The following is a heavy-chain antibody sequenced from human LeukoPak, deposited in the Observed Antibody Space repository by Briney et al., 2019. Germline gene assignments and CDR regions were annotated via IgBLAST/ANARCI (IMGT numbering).Heavy chain of an antibody. D-gene: IGHD2-21*02. CDR1: GFTFTRQA. CDR3: AKSVTGNRGYYFDY. CDR2: ITGSGGSI. Sequence: PGGSLRLSCAASGFTFTRQAMSWVRQAPGKGLEWVSVITGSGGSIDYADSVKGRFIISRDNSKNTLYLQMNSLRAEDTAAYYCAKSVTGNRGYYFDYWGQGTLVTVSS. J-gene: IGHJ4*02. V-gene: IGHV3-23*01.